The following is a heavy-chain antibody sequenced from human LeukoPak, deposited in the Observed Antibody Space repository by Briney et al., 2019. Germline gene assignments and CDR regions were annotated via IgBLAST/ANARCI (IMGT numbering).Heavy chain of an antibody. J-gene: IGHJ4*02. CDR2: IYPGDSDT. V-gene: IGHV5-51*01. CDR1: GYSFTTYW. CDR3: ARARYCSGGSCYAEY. Sequence: GESLKISCKGSGYSFTTYWIGWVRQMPGKGLEWMGIIYPGDSDTRYSPSFQGQVTISADNSISTAYLQWSSLKASDTAMYYCARARYCSGGSCYAEYWGQGTLVTVSS. D-gene: IGHD2-15*01.